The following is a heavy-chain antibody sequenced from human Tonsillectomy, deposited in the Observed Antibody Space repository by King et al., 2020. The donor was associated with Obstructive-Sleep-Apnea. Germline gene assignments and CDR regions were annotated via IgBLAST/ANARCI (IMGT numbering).Heavy chain of an antibody. V-gene: IGHV3-43D*03. CDR1: GFTFDDYA. Sequence: VQLVQSGGVVVQPGGSLRLSCAASGFTFDDYAMHWVRQAPGKGLEWVSLISWDGGSTYYADSVKGRFIISRDNSKNSLYLQMNSLRAEDTALYYCAKDSTTAADIGNYYYYGMDVWGQGTTVTVSS. CDR3: AKDSTTAADIGNYYYYGMDV. D-gene: IGHD6-13*01. CDR2: ISWDGGST. J-gene: IGHJ6*02.